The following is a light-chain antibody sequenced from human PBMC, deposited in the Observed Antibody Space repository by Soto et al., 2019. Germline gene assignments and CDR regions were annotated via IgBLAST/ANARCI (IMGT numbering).Light chain of an antibody. CDR2: LNSDGSH. Sequence: QSVLTQSPSASASLGDSVKLTCTLSSGHSSYAIAWHQQQPEKGPRYLMKLNSDGSHSKGDGIPDRFSGSSSGAERYLTISSLQSEDEADYYCQTWGTGTWEFGGGTKLTVL. V-gene: IGLV4-69*01. CDR3: QTWGTGTWE. CDR1: SGHSSYA. J-gene: IGLJ3*02.